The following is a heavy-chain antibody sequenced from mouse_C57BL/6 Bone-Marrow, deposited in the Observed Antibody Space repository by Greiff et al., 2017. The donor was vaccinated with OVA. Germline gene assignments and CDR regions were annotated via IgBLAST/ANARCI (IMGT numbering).Heavy chain of an antibody. V-gene: IGHV1-69*01. CDR1: GYTFTSYW. Sequence: QVQLQQSGAELVMPGASVKLSCKASGYTFTSYWMHWVKQRPGQGLEWIGEIDPSDSYTNYNQKFKGKSTLTVDKSSSTAYMQLSSLTSEDSAVYYCARGNGNYVDCFDYWGQGTTLTVSS. CDR3: ARGNGNYVDCFDY. D-gene: IGHD2-1*01. CDR2: IDPSDSYT. J-gene: IGHJ2*01.